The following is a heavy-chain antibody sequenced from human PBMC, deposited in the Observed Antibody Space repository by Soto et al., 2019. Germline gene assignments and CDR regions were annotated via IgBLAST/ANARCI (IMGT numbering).Heavy chain of an antibody. D-gene: IGHD3-22*01. CDR3: ARRGAYYYDSSGFWFDP. Sequence: GESLKISCKGSGYSFTSYWIGWVRQMPGKGLEWMGIIYPGDSDTRYSPSFQGQVTISADKSISTAYLQCSSLKASDTAMYYCARRGAYYYDSSGFWFDPWGQGTLVTVSS. CDR2: IYPGDSDT. J-gene: IGHJ5*02. CDR1: GYSFTSYW. V-gene: IGHV5-51*01.